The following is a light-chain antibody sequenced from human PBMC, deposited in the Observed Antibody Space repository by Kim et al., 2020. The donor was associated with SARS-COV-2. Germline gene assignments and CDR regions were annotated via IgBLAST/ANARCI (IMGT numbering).Light chain of an antibody. CDR3: QVWDGTSDNPV. CDR1: NIGSKS. CDR2: YDT. V-gene: IGLV3-21*04. J-gene: IGLJ3*02. Sequence: SYELTQPPSVSVAPGKTARITCGGNNIGSKSVHWYQQKPGQAPVLVIYYDTIRPSGIPERFSGSNSGNTATLTISRVEAGDEAGYYCQVWDGTSDNPVFGGGTQLTVL.